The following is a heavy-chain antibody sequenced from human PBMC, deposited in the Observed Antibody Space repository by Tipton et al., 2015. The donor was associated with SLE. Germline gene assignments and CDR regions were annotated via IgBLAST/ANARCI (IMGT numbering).Heavy chain of an antibody. CDR1: GGSFSGYY. V-gene: IGHV4-34*01. J-gene: IGHJ6*02. CDR2: INHSGNT. D-gene: IGHD2-8*01. CDR3: ARGMLTWRGAIIGVDV. Sequence: TLSLTCTVSGGSFSGYYWTWIRQPPGKGLEWIGVINHSGNTIYSPSLKSRVTILIDTSKNQFSLKLTSVTAADTAVYYCARGMLTWRGAIIGVDVWGQGTSVNVSS.